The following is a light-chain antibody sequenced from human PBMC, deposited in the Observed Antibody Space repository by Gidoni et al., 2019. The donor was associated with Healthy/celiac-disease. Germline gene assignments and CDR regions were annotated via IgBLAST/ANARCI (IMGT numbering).Light chain of an antibody. CDR1: QSVSSN. V-gene: IGKV3-15*01. Sequence: EIVMTPSPATLSVSPGERATLSCRASQSVSSNLAWYQQKPGQAPRLLIYGASTRATGIPARFSGSGSGTEFTLTISSLQSEDFAVYYCQQYNNWPLSITFGQGTRLEIK. CDR3: QQYNNWPLSIT. J-gene: IGKJ5*01. CDR2: GAS.